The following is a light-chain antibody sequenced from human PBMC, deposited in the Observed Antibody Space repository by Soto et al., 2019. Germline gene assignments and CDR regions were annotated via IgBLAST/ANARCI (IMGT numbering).Light chain of an antibody. Sequence: DIQMTQSPSTLSASVGDRVTITCLASQTISTWLAWYQQKPGKAPKLLIYDASSLESGVPSRFSGSGSGTEFTLTISGLQPDDFATYYCQQYNSYPWTFGQGTKVDI. V-gene: IGKV1-5*01. CDR1: QTISTW. CDR2: DAS. CDR3: QQYNSYPWT. J-gene: IGKJ1*01.